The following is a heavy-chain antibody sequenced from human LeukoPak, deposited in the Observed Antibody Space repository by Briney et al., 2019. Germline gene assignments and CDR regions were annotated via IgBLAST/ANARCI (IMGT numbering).Heavy chain of an antibody. Sequence: SETLSLTCTVSGGSISSYYWSWIRQPPGKGLEWIGSIYYSGSTYYNPSLKSRATISVDTSKNQFSLKLSSVTAADTAVYYCARDSGDRDYFDYWGQGTLVTVSS. D-gene: IGHD3-10*01. J-gene: IGHJ4*02. CDR3: ARDSGDRDYFDY. CDR2: IYYSGST. CDR1: GGSISSYY. V-gene: IGHV4-59*12.